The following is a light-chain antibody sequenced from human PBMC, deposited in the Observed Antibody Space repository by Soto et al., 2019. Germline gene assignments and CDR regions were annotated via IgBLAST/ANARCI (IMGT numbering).Light chain of an antibody. CDR1: QSVLYSSNNKNY. CDR3: QQYYSTLTWT. V-gene: IGKV4-1*01. CDR2: WAS. J-gene: IGKJ1*01. Sequence: DIVMTQSPDSLAVSLGERATINCKSSQSVLYSSNNKNYLAWYQQKPGQPPKLPIYWASTRESGVPDRFSGSGSGTDFTSAIRSLQAEDVAVYYCQQYYSTLTWTFGQGTKVEIK.